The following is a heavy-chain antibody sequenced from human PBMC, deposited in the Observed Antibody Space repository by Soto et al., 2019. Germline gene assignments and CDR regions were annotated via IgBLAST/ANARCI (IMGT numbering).Heavy chain of an antibody. CDR2: ISYDGSNK. CDR1: GFTFSSYA. CDR3: ARTTRPEYSSSWYYFDY. Sequence: QVQLVESGGGVVQPGRSLRLSCAASGFTFSSYAMHWVRQAPGKGLEWVAVISYDGSNKYYADSVKGRFTISRDNSKNTLYLQRNSLRAEDTAVYYCARTTRPEYSSSWYYFDYWGQGTLVTVSS. V-gene: IGHV3-30-3*01. J-gene: IGHJ4*02. D-gene: IGHD6-13*01.